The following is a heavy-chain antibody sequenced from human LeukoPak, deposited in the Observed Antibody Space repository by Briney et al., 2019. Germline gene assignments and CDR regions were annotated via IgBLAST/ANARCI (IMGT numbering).Heavy chain of an antibody. D-gene: IGHD6-13*01. CDR3: AKTRPLDSSSWSHGDY. CDR1: GGSISSGGYY. CDR2: IYYSGST. V-gene: IGHV4-31*03. J-gene: IGHJ4*02. Sequence: TPSETLSLTCTVSGGSISSGGYYWSWIRQHPGKGLEWIGYIYYSGSTYYNPSLKSRVTISVDTSKNQFSLKLSSVTAADTAVYYCAKTRPLDSSSWSHGDYWGQGTLVTVSS.